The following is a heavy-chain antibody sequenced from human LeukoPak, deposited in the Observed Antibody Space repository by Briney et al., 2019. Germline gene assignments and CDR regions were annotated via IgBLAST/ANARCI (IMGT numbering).Heavy chain of an antibody. Sequence: ASLKVSCKASGYTFTVHFIHWVRQAPGQGLQWMGRINPDRGDTDYAQKFQGRVAMTRDTSITTAYLELSRLTSDDTAIYYCAREMAAGAFDEGKDYWGQGTLVTVSS. J-gene: IGHJ4*02. V-gene: IGHV1-2*02. D-gene: IGHD6-25*01. CDR3: AREMAAGAFDEGKDY. CDR2: INPDRGDT. CDR1: GYTFTVHF.